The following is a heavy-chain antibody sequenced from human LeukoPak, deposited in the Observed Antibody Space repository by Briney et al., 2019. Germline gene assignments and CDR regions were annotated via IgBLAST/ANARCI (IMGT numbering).Heavy chain of an antibody. CDR1: GFIFNNYA. CDR2: ISYDGSNK. V-gene: IGHV3-30-3*01. Sequence: PGGSLRLSCTVSGFIFNNYAIHWVRQAPGKGLEWVAVISYDGSNKYYADSVKGRFTISRDNSKNTLYLQMNSLRAEDTAVYYCARASAPYYDFWSGYLNWFDPWGQGTLVTVSS. J-gene: IGHJ5*02. D-gene: IGHD3-3*01. CDR3: ARASAPYYDFWSGYLNWFDP.